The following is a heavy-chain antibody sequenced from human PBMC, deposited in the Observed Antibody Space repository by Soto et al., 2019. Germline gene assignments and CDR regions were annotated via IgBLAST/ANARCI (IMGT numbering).Heavy chain of an antibody. D-gene: IGHD3-10*01. Sequence: QVQLQQWGAGLLKPSETLSLTCAVYGGSFSGYYWSWIRQPPGKGLEWIGETNHSGSTNYNPSLKSRVTISVDTSKNQFSLKLSSVTAADTAVYYCARGERVRGVIIWGQGTLVTVSS. J-gene: IGHJ4*02. CDR2: TNHSGST. CDR1: GGSFSGYY. V-gene: IGHV4-34*01. CDR3: ARGERVRGVII.